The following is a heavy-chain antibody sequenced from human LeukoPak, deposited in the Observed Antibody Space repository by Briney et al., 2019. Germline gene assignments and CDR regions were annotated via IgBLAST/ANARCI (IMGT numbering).Heavy chain of an antibody. J-gene: IGHJ6*02. CDR3: ARERWGGGAAVGTGYYCYGMDV. Sequence: PSETLSLTCTVSGGSISNYYWSWIRQPPGKGLEWIGYIYYSGSTNYNPSLKSRVTISVDMSKNQFSLKLSSVTAADTAVYYCARERWGGGAAVGTGYYCYGMDVWGQGTTVTVSS. D-gene: IGHD6-13*01. CDR1: GGSISNYY. CDR2: IYYSGST. V-gene: IGHV4-59*01.